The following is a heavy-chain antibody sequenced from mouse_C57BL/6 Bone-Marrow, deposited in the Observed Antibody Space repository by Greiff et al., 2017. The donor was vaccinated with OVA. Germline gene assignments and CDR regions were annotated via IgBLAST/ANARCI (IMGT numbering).Heavy chain of an antibody. CDR2: IDPSDSYT. D-gene: IGHD1-1*01. CDR3: AHYGSRLYLHY. V-gene: IGHV1-50*01. J-gene: IGHJ2*02. CDR1: GYTFTSYW. Sequence: QVQLQRPGAELVKPGASVKLSCKASGYTFTSYWMQWVKQRPGQGLEWIGEIDPSDSYTNYNQKFKGKATLTVDTSSSTAYMHLSSLTSEDSAVYYCAHYGSRLYLHYWGQGTSLTVS.